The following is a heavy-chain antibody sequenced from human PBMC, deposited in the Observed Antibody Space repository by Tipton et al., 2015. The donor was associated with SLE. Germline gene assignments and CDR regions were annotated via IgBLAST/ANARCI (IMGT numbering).Heavy chain of an antibody. CDR3: ARAKQTIFGVVNPFDI. CDR2: INHSGST. J-gene: IGHJ3*02. Sequence: TLSLTCAVYGGSFSGYYWSWIRQPPGKGLEWIGEINHSGSTNYNPSLKSRVTISVDTSKNQFSLKLSSVTAADTAVYYCARAKQTIFGVVNPFDIWGQGTMVTVSS. CDR1: GGSFSGYY. V-gene: IGHV4-34*01. D-gene: IGHD3-3*01.